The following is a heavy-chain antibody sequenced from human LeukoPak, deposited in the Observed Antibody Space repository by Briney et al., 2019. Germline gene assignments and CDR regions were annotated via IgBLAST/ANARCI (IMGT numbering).Heavy chain of an antibody. CDR3: ARDADYYDSSGIRRISLPDY. Sequence: GASVKVSCKASGYTFTGYYMHWVRQAPGQGLEWMGWINPNSGGTNYAQKFQGRVTMTRDTSISTAYMELSRLRSDDTAVYYCARDADYYDSSGIRRISLPDYWGQGTLVTVSS. V-gene: IGHV1-2*02. CDR2: INPNSGGT. CDR1: GYTFTGYY. D-gene: IGHD3-22*01. J-gene: IGHJ4*02.